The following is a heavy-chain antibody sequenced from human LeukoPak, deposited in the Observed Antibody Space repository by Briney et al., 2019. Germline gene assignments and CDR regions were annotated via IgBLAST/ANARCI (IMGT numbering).Heavy chain of an antibody. CDR3: ARRQGYGSASYYFDY. V-gene: IGHV5-51*01. J-gene: IGHJ4*02. Sequence: GESLKISCKGSGYSFTSYWIAWVRQMPGKGLEWMGIIYPGDSATRYRPSFQGQVTISVDKSSSTAYLQWSSLKASDTAMYYCARRQGYGSASYYFDYWGQGTLVTVSS. CDR2: IYPGDSAT. D-gene: IGHD6-19*01. CDR1: GYSFTSYW.